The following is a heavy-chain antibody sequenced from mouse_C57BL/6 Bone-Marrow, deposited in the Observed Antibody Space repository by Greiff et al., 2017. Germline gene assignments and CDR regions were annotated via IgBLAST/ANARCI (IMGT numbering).Heavy chain of an antibody. CDR2: ISSGSSTI. CDR1: GFTFSDYG. V-gene: IGHV5-17*01. J-gene: IGHJ1*03. Sequence: EVNVVESGGGLVKPGGSLKLSCAASGFTFSDYGMHWVRQAPEKGLEWVAYISSGSSTIYYADTVKGRFTISRDNAKNTLFLQMTSLRSEDTAMYYCARPPGLYWYFDVWGTGTTVTVSS. CDR3: ARPPGLYWYFDV.